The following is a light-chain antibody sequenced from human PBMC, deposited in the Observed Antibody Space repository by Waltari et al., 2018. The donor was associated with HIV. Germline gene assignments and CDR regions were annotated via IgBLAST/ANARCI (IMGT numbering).Light chain of an antibody. CDR2: EVT. V-gene: IGLV2-14*01. J-gene: IGLJ1*01. CDR1: SSDIGGYTY. Sequence: QSALPQPAFVSGPPGPSITISCTGTSSDIGGYTYVSWYQQYPGKAPRLIIYEVTSRPSGISNRFSGAKSGNTASLTISRLQTEDEAEYYCFSYRSSSSFAVFGTGTKVSVL. CDR3: FSYRSSSSFAV.